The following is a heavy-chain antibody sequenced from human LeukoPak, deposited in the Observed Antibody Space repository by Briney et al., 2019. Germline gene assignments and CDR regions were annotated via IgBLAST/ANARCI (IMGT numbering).Heavy chain of an antibody. CDR1: GFTLSNYV. J-gene: IGHJ5*01. Sequence: GGSLRLSCAASGFTLSNYVMSWVRKAPGKGLEWVAAFGGSGDPAYYADSVKGRFTVSRDRSRNTMFLQMNSLRVEDTAVYYCARDATGFLNWFDRWGQGTLVIVSP. V-gene: IGHV3-23*01. CDR2: FGGSGDPA. D-gene: IGHD2-15*01. CDR3: ARDATGFLNWFDR.